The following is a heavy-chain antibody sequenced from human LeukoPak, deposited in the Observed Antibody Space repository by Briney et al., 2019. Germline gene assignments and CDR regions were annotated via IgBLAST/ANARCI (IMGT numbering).Heavy chain of an antibody. CDR1: GASFSAYS. J-gene: IGHJ4*02. CDR3: ARDVTNDYNRYFDY. CDR2: INHSGGA. Sequence: SETLSLTCAVYGASFSAYSWSWIRQTPGEGLEWIGEINHSGGANYNPSLKSRVTISVDTSKNQSSLKIKSVAAADTAVYYCARDVTNDYNRYFDYWGQGTLVTVSS. V-gene: IGHV4-34*01. D-gene: IGHD5-24*01.